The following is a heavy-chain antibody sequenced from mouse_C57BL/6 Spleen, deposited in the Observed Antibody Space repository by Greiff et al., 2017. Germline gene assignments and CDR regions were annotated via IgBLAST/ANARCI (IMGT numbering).Heavy chain of an antibody. CDR1: GFTFSSYA. J-gene: IGHJ3*01. Sequence: EVKLVESGGGLVKPGGSLKLSCAASGFTFSSYAMSWVRQTPEKRLEWVATISDGGSYTYYPDNVKGRSTISRDNAKNNLYLQMSHLKSEDTAMYYCDRNLFYYGSSYSFAYWGQGTLVTVSA. V-gene: IGHV5-4*03. CDR3: DRNLFYYGSSYSFAY. CDR2: ISDGGSYT. D-gene: IGHD1-1*01.